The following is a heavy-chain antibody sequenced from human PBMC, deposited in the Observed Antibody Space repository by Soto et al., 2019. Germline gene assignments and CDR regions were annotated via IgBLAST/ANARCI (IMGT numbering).Heavy chain of an antibody. D-gene: IGHD3-16*02. CDR3: ARGKYDYVWGSYRYTTWFDP. CDR1: GYTFTSYG. J-gene: IGHJ5*02. V-gene: IGHV1-18*01. CDR2: ISAYNGNT. Sequence: QVQLVQSGAEVKKPGASVKVSCKASGYTFTSYGISWVRQAPGQGLEWMGWISAYNGNTNYAQKLQGRVTMTTDTSTSTAYMELRSLRSDDPAVYYCARGKYDYVWGSYRYTTWFDPCGQGTLVTVSS.